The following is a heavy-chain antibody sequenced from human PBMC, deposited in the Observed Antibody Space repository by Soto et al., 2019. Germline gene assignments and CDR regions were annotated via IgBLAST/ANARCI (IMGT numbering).Heavy chain of an antibody. Sequence: GASVKVSCKASGYTFTGYYMHWVRQAPGQGLEWMGWINPNSGGTNYAQKFQGWVTMTRDTSISTAYIELSRLRSDDTAVYYCSRAPRYYYDSSGYYRYYFDYWGQGTLVTVSS. CDR3: SRAPRYYYDSSGYYRYYFDY. CDR1: GYTFTGYY. J-gene: IGHJ4*02. CDR2: INPNSGGT. V-gene: IGHV1-2*04. D-gene: IGHD3-22*01.